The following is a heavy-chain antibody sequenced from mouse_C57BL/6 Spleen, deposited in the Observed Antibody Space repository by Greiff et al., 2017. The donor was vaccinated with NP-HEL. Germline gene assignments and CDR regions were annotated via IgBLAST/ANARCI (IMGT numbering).Heavy chain of an antibody. CDR3: ARWANWDDYYAMDY. J-gene: IGHJ4*01. Sequence: EVQLQQSGPELVKPGASVKIPCKASGYTFTDYNMDWVKQSHGKSLEWIGDINPNNGGTIYNQKFKGKATLTVDKSSSTAYMELRSLTSEDTAVYYCARWANWDDYYAMDYWGQGTSVTVSS. V-gene: IGHV1-18*01. D-gene: IGHD4-1*01. CDR1: GYTFTDYN. CDR2: INPNNGGT.